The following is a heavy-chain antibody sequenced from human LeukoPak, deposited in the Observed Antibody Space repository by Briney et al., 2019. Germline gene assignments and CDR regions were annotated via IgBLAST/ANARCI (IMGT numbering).Heavy chain of an antibody. CDR3: ARGYYDILTKYYYYMDV. V-gene: IGHV1-8*01. Sequence: ASVKVSCKASGYTFTSYDINWVRQATGQGLEWMGWMNPNSGITGYAQKFQGRVTMTRNTSISTGYMELSSLRSEDTAVYYCARGYYDILTKYYYYMDVWGKGTTVTVSS. CDR1: GYTFTSYD. CDR2: MNPNSGIT. D-gene: IGHD3-9*01. J-gene: IGHJ6*03.